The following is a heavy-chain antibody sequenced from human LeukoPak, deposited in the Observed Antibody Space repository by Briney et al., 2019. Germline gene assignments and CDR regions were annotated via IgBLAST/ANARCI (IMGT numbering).Heavy chain of an antibody. CDR1: GGSISSGGYY. CDR2: IPHSGST. D-gene: IGHD1-7*01. CDR3: ARSNWNFAFDI. J-gene: IGHJ3*02. V-gene: IGHV4-30-2*01. Sequence: SETLSLTCTVSGGSISSGGYYWSWIRQPPGKGLEWIAYIPHSGSTYFNPSLKSRVTISVDRSKNQFSLKLSSVTAADTAVYYCARSNWNFAFDIWGQGTMVTVSS.